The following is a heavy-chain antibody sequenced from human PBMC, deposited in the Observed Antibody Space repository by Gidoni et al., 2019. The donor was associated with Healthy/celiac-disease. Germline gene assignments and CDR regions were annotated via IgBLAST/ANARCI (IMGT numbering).Heavy chain of an antibody. D-gene: IGHD1-26*01. CDR2: ISSSSSYI. J-gene: IGHJ4*02. V-gene: IGHV3-21*01. CDR1: GFTFSSYS. CDR3: ARDKVGPRDFDY. Sequence: EVQLVESGGVLVKPGASLRLSCAPSGFTFSSYSINWVRQAPGKGLEWVSSISSSSSYIYYADSVKGRFTISRDNAKNSLYLQMNSLRAEDTAVYYCARDKVGPRDFDYWGQGTLVTVSS.